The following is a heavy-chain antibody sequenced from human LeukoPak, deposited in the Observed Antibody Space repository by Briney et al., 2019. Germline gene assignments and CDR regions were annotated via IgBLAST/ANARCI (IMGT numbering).Heavy chain of an antibody. CDR2: IRGSNGDT. Sequence: ASVKVSCKASGYTFTSYGFSWVRQAPGQGLEWMGWIRGSNGDTSYAQKFQGRLTVTTDTSTNTAHMELRSLRSDDTAVYYCARDIGYGDHGVDLWGQGTLVTVSS. V-gene: IGHV1-18*01. CDR1: GYTFTSYG. J-gene: IGHJ5*02. CDR3: ARDIGYGDHGVDL. D-gene: IGHD4-17*01.